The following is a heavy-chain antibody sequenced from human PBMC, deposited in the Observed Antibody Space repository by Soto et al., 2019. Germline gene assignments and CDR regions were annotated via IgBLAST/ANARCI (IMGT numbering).Heavy chain of an antibody. CDR3: ARTAGYYRGRHFDF. Sequence: SGPTLVNPTQTLTLTCTFSGFSLRTTGMRVSWIRQPPGKALEWLARIDWDDDKFYSTSLKTRLTISKDTSENQVVLTMTNMDPVDTATYYCARTAGYYRGRHFDFWGQGTLVTVSS. CDR1: GFSLRTTGMR. V-gene: IGHV2-70*04. CDR2: IDWDDDK. J-gene: IGHJ4*02. D-gene: IGHD3-10*01.